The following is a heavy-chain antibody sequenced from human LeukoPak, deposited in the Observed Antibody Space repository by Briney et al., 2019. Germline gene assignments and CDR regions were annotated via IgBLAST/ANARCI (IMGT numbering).Heavy chain of an antibody. V-gene: IGHV4-39*01. D-gene: IGHD5-12*01. J-gene: IGHJ4*02. Sequence: PSETLSLTCTVSGGSITGSTYYWGWIRQPPGKGLEWIGSIYYTGSNYYNPFLKSRVTISVDTSKNQFSLKLSSVTAADTAVYYCATARYSNWGQRTLVTVSS. CDR2: IYYTGSN. CDR3: ATARYSN. CDR1: GGSITGSTYY.